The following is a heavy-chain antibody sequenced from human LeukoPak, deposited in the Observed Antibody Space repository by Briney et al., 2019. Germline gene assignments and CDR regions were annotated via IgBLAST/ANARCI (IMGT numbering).Heavy chain of an antibody. J-gene: IGHJ3*02. CDR2: ISAYNGNT. CDR3: ARSPWSTVTTRENAFDI. CDR1: GYTFTSYG. V-gene: IGHV1-18*01. Sequence: ASVKVSCKASGYTFTSYGISWVRQAPGQGLEWMGWISAYNGNTNYAQKLQGRVTMTTDTSTSTAYMELRSLRSDDTAVYYCARSPWSTVTTRENAFDIWGQGTMVTVSS. D-gene: IGHD4-17*01.